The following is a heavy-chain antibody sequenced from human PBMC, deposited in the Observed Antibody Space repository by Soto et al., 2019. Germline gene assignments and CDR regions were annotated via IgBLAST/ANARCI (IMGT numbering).Heavy chain of an antibody. CDR3: AAESAYGGNPLAFLY. J-gene: IGHJ4*02. CDR1: EDTFSSYA. Sequence: QVQLVQSGAEVKRPGSSVRVSCKASEDTFSSYAISWVRQAPGQGLDWMGGIIPFFNTPNHAKKFQGRVTITADESTSTAYMELSSLRSEDTAIYYCAAESAYGGNPLAFLYWGQGTLVTVSS. D-gene: IGHD1-26*01. V-gene: IGHV1-69*01. CDR2: IIPFFNTP.